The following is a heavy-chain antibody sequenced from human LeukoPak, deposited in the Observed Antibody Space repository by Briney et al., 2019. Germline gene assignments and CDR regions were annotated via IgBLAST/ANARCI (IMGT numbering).Heavy chain of an antibody. Sequence: PGGSLRLSCAASGFTFSRYVMHWVRQAPGKGLEYVSAISHNGLSTYYADSVEGRFTISRDNSKNMLYLHMGSLRVEDLAVYYCASRSDCTSTNCPSAFDLWGQGTMVIVSS. D-gene: IGHD2-2*01. CDR3: ASRSDCTSTNCPSAFDL. CDR1: GFTFSRYV. CDR2: ISHNGLST. V-gene: IGHV3-64*02. J-gene: IGHJ3*01.